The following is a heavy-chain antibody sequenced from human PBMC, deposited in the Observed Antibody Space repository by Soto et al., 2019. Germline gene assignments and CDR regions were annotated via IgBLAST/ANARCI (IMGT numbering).Heavy chain of an antibody. D-gene: IGHD3-9*01. CDR1: GFTFSSYG. CDR2: IWYDGSNK. CDR3: ARDWDWLASSFYYMDV. V-gene: IGHV3-33*01. J-gene: IGHJ6*03. Sequence: GGSLRLSCAASGFTFSSYGMHWVRQAPGKGLEWVAVIWYDGSNKYYADSVKGRFTISRDNSKNTLYLQMNSLRAEDTAVYYCARDWDWLASSFYYMDVWGKGTTVTVSS.